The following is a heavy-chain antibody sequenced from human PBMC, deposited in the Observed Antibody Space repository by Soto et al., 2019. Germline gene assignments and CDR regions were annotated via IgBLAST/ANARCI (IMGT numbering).Heavy chain of an antibody. CDR1: GYTFTGYY. CDR3: ARVVGGYDSGDAFDI. V-gene: IGHV1-2*02. CDR2: INPNSGGT. J-gene: IGHJ3*02. D-gene: IGHD5-12*01. Sequence: ASVKVSCKASGYTFTGYYMHWVRQAPGQGLEWMGWINPNSGGTNYAQKFQGRVTMTRDTSISTAYMELSRLRSDDTAVYYCARVVGGYDSGDAFDIWGQGTMVTVSS.